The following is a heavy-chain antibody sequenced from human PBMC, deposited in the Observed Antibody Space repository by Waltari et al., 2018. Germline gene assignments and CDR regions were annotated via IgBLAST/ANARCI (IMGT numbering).Heavy chain of an antibody. CDR1: GGSISSYY. Sequence: QVQLQESGPGLVKPSETLSLTCTVSGGSISSYYWIWIRQPPGKGLEWIGYIYYSGSTNYNPSLKSRVTISVDTSKNQFSLKLSSVTAADTAVYYCARERTSHQNYYYYYMDVWGKGTTVTVSS. V-gene: IGHV4-59*01. CDR3: ARERTSHQNYYYYYMDV. CDR2: IYYSGST. J-gene: IGHJ6*03.